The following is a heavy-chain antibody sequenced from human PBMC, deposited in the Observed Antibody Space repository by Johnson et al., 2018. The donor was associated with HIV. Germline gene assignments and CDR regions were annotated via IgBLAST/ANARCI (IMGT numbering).Heavy chain of an antibody. J-gene: IGHJ3*01. Sequence: EVHLVESGGGLVQPGGSLRLSCVASGFTVSGNYMIWVRQAPGKGLEWVSVIYSGGATYYADSVKGRFTISRDNSKNTLYLQMNSLRAEDTAVYYCAKDLSSQLLWFIRDGFDVWGQGTMVTVSS. CDR2: IYSGGAT. CDR3: AKDLSSQLLWFIRDGFDV. V-gene: IGHV3-66*01. D-gene: IGHD3-10*01. CDR1: GFTVSGNY.